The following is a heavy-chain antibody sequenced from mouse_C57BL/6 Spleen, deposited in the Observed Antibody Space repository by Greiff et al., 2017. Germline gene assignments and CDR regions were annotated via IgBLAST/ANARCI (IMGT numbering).Heavy chain of an antibody. CDR3: ASWSDY. CDR2: IDPSDSYT. V-gene: IGHV1-59*01. J-gene: IGHJ2*01. Sequence: VQLQQPGAELVRPGTSVKLSCKASGYTFTSYWMHWVKQRPGQGLEWIGVIDPSDSYTNYNQKFKGKATLTVDTSSSTAYMQLSSLTSEDSAVYYCASWSDYWGQGTTLTVSS. CDR1: GYTFTSYW.